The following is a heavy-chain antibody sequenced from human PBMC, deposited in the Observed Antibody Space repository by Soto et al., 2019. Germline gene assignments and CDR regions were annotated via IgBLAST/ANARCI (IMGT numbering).Heavy chain of an antibody. V-gene: IGHV5-51*01. CDR2: IYPGDSDT. J-gene: IGHJ6*02. D-gene: IGHD5-18*01. Sequence: GESLKISCKGSGYSFTSYWNGWVRQMPGKGLEWMGIIYPGDSDTRYSPSFQGQVTISADKSVNTAYLRWSSLKASDSAIYYCATGYSYGYYYYGMDVWGQGTTVTVSS. CDR3: ATGYSYGYYYYGMDV. CDR1: GYSFTSYW.